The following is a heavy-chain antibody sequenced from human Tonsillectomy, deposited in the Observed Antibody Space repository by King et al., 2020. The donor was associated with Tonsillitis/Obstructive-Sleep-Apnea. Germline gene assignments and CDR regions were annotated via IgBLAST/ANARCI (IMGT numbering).Heavy chain of an antibody. J-gene: IGHJ3*02. CDR3: AARRGGWAAFDI. CDR1: GFTFSNSA. D-gene: IGHD3-16*01. Sequence: QLVESGPEVKKPGTSVKVSCKASGFTFSNSAVQWVRQARGQRLEWIGWIVVGSGDTDYAQKFQERVTITRDMSTSTAYMELSSLRSEDTAVYYCAARRGGWAAFDIWGQGTMVTVSS. CDR2: IVVGSGDT. V-gene: IGHV1-58*01.